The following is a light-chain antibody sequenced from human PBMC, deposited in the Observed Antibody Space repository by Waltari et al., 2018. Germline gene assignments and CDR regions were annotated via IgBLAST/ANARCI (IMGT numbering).Light chain of an antibody. CDR1: QSVSSY. Sequence: GERATLSCRASQSVSSYLAWYQQKPGQAPRLLIYDASNRATGIPARFSGSGSGTDFTLTISSLEPEDFAVYYCQQRSNWPRLTFGGGTKVEIK. CDR3: QQRSNWPRLT. J-gene: IGKJ4*01. CDR2: DAS. V-gene: IGKV3-11*01.